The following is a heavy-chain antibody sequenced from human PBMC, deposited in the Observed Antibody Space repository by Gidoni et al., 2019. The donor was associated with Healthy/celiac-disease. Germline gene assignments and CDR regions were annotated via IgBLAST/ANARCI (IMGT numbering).Heavy chain of an antibody. V-gene: IGHV3-30*18. Sequence: QVQLVESGGGVVQPGRSLRLSCAASGFTFSSYGMHWVRQAPGKGLEWVAVISYDGSNKYYADSVKGRFTISRDNSKNTLYLQMNSLRAEDTAVYYCAKERSSSWYYYYGMDVWGQGTTVTVSS. CDR1: GFTFSSYG. CDR2: ISYDGSNK. D-gene: IGHD6-13*01. CDR3: AKERSSSWYYYYGMDV. J-gene: IGHJ6*02.